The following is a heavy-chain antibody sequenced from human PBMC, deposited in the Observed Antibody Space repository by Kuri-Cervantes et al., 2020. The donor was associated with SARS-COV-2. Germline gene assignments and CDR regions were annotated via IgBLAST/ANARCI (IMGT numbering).Heavy chain of an antibody. CDR2: INPSGGST. CDR3: ASSPHRVGATTAFDY. J-gene: IGHJ4*02. CDR1: GYTFTSYY. Sequence: ASVKVSCKASGYTFTSYYMHWVRQAPGQGLEWMGIINPSGGSTSYAQKFQGRVTITADKSTSTAYMELSSLRSEDTAVYYCASSPHRVGATTAFDYWGQGTLVTVSS. V-gene: IGHV1-46*01. D-gene: IGHD1-26*01.